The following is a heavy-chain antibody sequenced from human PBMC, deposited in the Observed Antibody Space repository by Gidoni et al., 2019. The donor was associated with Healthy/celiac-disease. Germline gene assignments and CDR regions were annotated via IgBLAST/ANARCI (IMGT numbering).Heavy chain of an antibody. D-gene: IGHD3-9*01. V-gene: IGHV3-30*18. CDR1: GFTFSSYG. CDR2: ISYDGSNK. CDR3: AKDQYYDILMGGGMDV. Sequence: QVQLVESGVGVVQPGRSLRLSCAASGFTFSSYGMHWVRQAPGKGLEWVAVISYDGSNKYYADSVKGRFTISRDNSKNTLYLQMNSLRAEDTAVYYCAKDQYYDILMGGGMDVWGQGTTVTVSS. J-gene: IGHJ6*02.